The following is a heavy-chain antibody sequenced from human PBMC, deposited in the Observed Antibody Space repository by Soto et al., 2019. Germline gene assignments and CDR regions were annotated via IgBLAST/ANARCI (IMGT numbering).Heavy chain of an antibody. J-gene: IGHJ3*02. CDR2: ISGSSGFT. V-gene: IGHV3-21*04. Sequence: EVQLVESGGGLVKPGGSLRLSCAASGFTFSSFRMNWVRQAPGKGLQWVSSISGSSGFTYYADSVKGRFTISRDNAKNSLYLQMNSLRVEDTAVYYCARGNRAFDIWGQGTMVTVSS. CDR3: ARGNRAFDI. CDR1: GFTFSSFR.